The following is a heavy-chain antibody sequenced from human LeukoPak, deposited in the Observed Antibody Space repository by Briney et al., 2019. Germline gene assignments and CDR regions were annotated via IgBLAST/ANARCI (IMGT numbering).Heavy chain of an antibody. CDR1: GFTFSSYA. D-gene: IGHD5-12*01. CDR2: ISGSGGST. J-gene: IGHJ4*02. Sequence: GGSLRLSCAASGFTFSSYAMSWVRQAPGKGLEWVSAISGSGGSTYYADSVKGRFTISRDNSNNTLYLQMNSLRAEDTAVYYCAKSYHIVATIPYDYWGQGTLVTVSS. V-gene: IGHV3-23*01. CDR3: AKSYHIVATIPYDY.